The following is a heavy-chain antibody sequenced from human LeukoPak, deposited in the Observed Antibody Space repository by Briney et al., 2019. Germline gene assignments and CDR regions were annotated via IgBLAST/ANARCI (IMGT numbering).Heavy chain of an antibody. J-gene: IGHJ4*02. CDR1: GFTFSSYW. CDR2: INSDGSST. CDR3: AKDLHGKRGFDY. V-gene: IGHV3-74*01. Sequence: GGSLRLSCAASGFTFSSYWMHWVRQAPGKGLVWVSRINSDGSSTSYADSVKGRFTISRDNSKNTLYLQMNSLRAEDTAVYYCAKDLHGKRGFDYWGQGTLVTVSS.